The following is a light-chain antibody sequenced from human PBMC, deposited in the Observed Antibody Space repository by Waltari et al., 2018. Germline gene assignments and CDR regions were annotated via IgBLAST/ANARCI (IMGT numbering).Light chain of an antibody. CDR1: SNDGGHSNL. CDR2: EVT. V-gene: IGLV2-23*02. Sequence: QSALTQPASVSGSPGQSIPISCTGPSNDGGHSNLFSWSQQYPGKAPTLMIYEVTKRPSGVSSRFSGSKSGNTASLTISGLQAEDEADYYCSSYAGSTTLVIFGGGTKLTV. CDR3: SSYAGSTTLVI. J-gene: IGLJ2*01.